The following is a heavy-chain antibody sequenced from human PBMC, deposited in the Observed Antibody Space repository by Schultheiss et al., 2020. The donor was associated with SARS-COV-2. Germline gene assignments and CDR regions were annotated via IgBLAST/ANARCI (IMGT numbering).Heavy chain of an antibody. J-gene: IGHJ6*03. CDR1: GGSFSGYY. CDR3: AKGVGATTNYYYYMDV. Sequence: SETLSLTCAVYGGSFSGYYWSWIRQPPGKGLEWIGYIYYSGSTNYNPSLKSRVTISVDTSKNQFSLKLSSVTAADTAVYYCAKGVGATTNYYYYMDVWGKGTTVTVSS. V-gene: IGHV4-59*08. D-gene: IGHD1-26*01. CDR2: IYYSGST.